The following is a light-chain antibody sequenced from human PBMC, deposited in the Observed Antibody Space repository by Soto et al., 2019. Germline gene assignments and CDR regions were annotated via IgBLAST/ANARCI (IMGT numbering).Light chain of an antibody. CDR1: QSISSW. V-gene: IGKV1-5*01. J-gene: IGKJ2*01. CDR3: QQYNSFPYT. CDR2: DAS. Sequence: DTQMTQSPSTLSASVGDRVTITCRASQSISSWLAWYQQKPGKAPKLLIFDASSLVSGVPSRFSGSGSGTEFTLTVSSLQPDDFATYYCQQYNSFPYTFGQGTKVDIK.